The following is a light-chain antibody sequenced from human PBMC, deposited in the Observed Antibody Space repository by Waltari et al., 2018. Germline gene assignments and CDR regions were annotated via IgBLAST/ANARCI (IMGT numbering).Light chain of an antibody. CDR3: CSYAGSSFV. V-gene: IGLV2-11*01. CDR2: DVS. Sequence: QSALPQPRSVSGSPGQSVPISCTGTSSDVGGYNSVSWYQQHPGKAPKLMIYDVSKRPSGVPDRFSGSKSGNTASLTISGLQAEDEADYYCCSYAGSSFVFGNGTEVTVL. J-gene: IGLJ1*01. CDR1: SSDVGGYNS.